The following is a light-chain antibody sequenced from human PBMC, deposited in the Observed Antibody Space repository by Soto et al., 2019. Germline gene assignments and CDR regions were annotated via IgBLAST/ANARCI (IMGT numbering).Light chain of an antibody. CDR1: QSVSRSY. CDR3: QQYGSSPLT. Sequence: EIVLTQSPGTLSLSPGERATLSCRASQSVSRSYLAWYQQKPGQAPRLLFYGASSRATGIPDRFSGSGSGTDLTLTISRLEPEDFAVYYCQQYGSSPLTFGGGTKVEIK. J-gene: IGKJ4*01. CDR2: GAS. V-gene: IGKV3-20*01.